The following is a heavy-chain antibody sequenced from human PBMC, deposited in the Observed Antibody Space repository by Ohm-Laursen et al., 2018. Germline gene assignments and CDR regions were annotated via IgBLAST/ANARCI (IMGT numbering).Heavy chain of an antibody. V-gene: IGHV3-7*03. D-gene: IGHD1-20*01. J-gene: IGHJ4*02. Sequence: SLRLSCAASGFTFSNYWMSWVRQAPGKGLEWVANIKPDASEEHYVDSVKGRFTISRDNANNSVYLQMNNLRAEDTAVYYCARDGITGIDYWGQGTLVTVSS. CDR1: GFTFSNYW. CDR3: ARDGITGIDY. CDR2: IKPDASEE.